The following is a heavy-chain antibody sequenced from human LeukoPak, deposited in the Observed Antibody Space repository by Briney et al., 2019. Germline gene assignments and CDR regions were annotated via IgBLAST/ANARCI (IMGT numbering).Heavy chain of an antibody. D-gene: IGHD5-12*01. CDR1: GGSISSGGYY. CDR3: ARGVPVAGIDY. V-gene: IGHV4-30-2*01. J-gene: IGHJ4*02. CDR2: IYHSGST. Sequence: PSETLSLTCTVSGGSISSGGYYWSWIRQPPGKGLEWIGYIYHSGSTYYNPSLKSRVTISVDTSKNQFSLKLSSVTAADTAVYYCARGVPVAGIDYWGQGTLVTVSS.